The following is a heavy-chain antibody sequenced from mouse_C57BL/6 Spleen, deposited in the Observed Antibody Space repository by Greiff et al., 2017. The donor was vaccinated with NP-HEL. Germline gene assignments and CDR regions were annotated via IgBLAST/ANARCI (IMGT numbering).Heavy chain of an antibody. CDR1: GFSLTSYG. J-gene: IGHJ2*01. CDR2: IWRGGST. Sequence: VQLQQSGPGLVQPSQSLSITCTVSGFSLTSYGVHWVRQSPGKGLEWLGVIWRGGSTDYNAAFMSRLSITKDNSKSQVFFKMNSLQADDTAIYYCAKNRDYDGDYFDYWGQGTTLTVSS. V-gene: IGHV2-5*01. CDR3: AKNRDYDGDYFDY. D-gene: IGHD2-4*01.